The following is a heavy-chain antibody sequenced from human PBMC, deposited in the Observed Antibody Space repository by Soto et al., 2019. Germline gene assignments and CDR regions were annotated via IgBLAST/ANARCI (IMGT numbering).Heavy chain of an antibody. V-gene: IGHV3-64D*08. J-gene: IGHJ4*02. Sequence: PGGSLRLSCSASGFTFSSYAMHWVRQAPGKGLEYVSAISSNGGSTYYADSVKGRFTISRDNSKNTLYLQMSSLRAEDTAVHYCVKDQRFTMVWGGIPRVFDYWGQGTLVTVSS. CDR1: GFTFSSYA. CDR2: ISSNGGST. D-gene: IGHD3-10*01. CDR3: VKDQRFTMVWGGIPRVFDY.